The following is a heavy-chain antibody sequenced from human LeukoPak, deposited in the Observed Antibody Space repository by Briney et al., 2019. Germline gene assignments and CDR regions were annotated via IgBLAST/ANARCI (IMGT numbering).Heavy chain of an antibody. Sequence: SETLSLTCAVYGGSFSGYYWSWIRQPPGKGLEWIGEINYSGSTNYNPSLKSRVTISVDTSKNQFSLKLNSVTAADTAVYYCAGDYDVLTAYPPTQLFDPWGQGTLVTVSS. CDR3: AGDYDVLTAYPPTQLFDP. J-gene: IGHJ5*02. CDR1: GGSFSGYY. D-gene: IGHD3-9*01. V-gene: IGHV4-34*01. CDR2: INYSGST.